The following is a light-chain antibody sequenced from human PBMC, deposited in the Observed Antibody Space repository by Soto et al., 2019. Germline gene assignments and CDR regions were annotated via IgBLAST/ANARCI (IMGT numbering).Light chain of an antibody. Sequence: QSVLTQPPSASGTPGQRVTISCSGSSSNIGSNTANWYQQLPGTAPKLLIYSNYQRPSGVPDRFSGSKSGTSASLAISGLQSEDEADYWCAAWDDSLDGGVFGGGTKLTVL. CDR1: SSNIGSNT. V-gene: IGLV1-44*01. CDR3: AAWDDSLDGGV. J-gene: IGLJ3*02. CDR2: SNY.